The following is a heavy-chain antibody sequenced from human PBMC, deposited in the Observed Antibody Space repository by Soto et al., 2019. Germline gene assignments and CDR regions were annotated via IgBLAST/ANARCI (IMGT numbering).Heavy chain of an antibody. V-gene: IGHV3-33*01. CDR1: GFTFSSYG. Sequence: QVQLVESGGGVVQPGRSLRLSCAASGFTFSSYGMHWVRQAPGKGLEWVAVIWDDGSNKYYADSVKGRFTISRDNSKNTLYLQMNSLRAEDTAVYYCASDGRNTMGGFDYWGQGTLVTVSS. J-gene: IGHJ4*02. CDR2: IWDDGSNK. CDR3: ASDGRNTMGGFDY. D-gene: IGHD3-16*01.